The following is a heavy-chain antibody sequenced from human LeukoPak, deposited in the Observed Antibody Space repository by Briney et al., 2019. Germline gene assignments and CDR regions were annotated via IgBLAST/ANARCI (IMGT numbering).Heavy chain of an antibody. CDR2: IYYSGST. D-gene: IGHD3-22*01. V-gene: IGHV4-39*07. Sequence: SETLSLTFAVSGGSISSSSYYWGWNRQPPGQGLEWVGGIYYSGSTYYNPSLKSRVTISVDTSKNQFSLKLSSVTAADTAVYYCARDPGTYYYDSSGYQDAFDIWGQGTMVTVSS. CDR1: GGSISSSSYY. CDR3: ARDPGTYYYDSSGYQDAFDI. J-gene: IGHJ3*02.